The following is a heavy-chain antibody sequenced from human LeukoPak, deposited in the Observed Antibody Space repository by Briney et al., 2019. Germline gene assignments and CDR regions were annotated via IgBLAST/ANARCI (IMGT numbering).Heavy chain of an antibody. D-gene: IGHD3-22*01. CDR3: AIHEGRDYYDSSGYYVY. CDR2: IIPIFGTA. Sequence: SVKVSCKASGGTFSSYAISWVRQAPGQGLEWMGGIIPIFGTANYAQKFQGRVTITADESTSTAYMELSSLRSDDTAVYYCAIHEGRDYYDSSGYYVYWGQGTLVTVSS. CDR1: GGTFSSYA. J-gene: IGHJ4*02. V-gene: IGHV1-69*13.